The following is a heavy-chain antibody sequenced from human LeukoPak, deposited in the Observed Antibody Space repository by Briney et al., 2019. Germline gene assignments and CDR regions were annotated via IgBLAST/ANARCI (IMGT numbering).Heavy chain of an antibody. J-gene: IGHJ4*02. D-gene: IGHD2-15*01. Sequence: PGGSLRLSCAASGFTFSSYAMSWVRQAPGKGLEWVSAISGSGGSTYYADSVKGRFTISRDNSKNTLYLQMNSLRAEDTAVYYCAKGLLGGLGPGGYYFDYGGQGTLVTVSS. CDR3: AKGLLGGLGPGGYYFDY. CDR2: ISGSGGST. CDR1: GFTFSSYA. V-gene: IGHV3-23*01.